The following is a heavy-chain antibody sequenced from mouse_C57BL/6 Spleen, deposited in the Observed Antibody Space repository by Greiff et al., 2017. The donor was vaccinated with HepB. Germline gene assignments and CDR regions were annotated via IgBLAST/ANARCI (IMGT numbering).Heavy chain of an antibody. V-gene: IGHV5-12*01. D-gene: IGHD1-1*01. J-gene: IGHJ3*01. CDR1: GFTFSDYY. CDR3: ARPDYYGIPFAY. Sequence: EVKLVESGGGLVQPGGSLKLSCAASGFTFSDYYMYWVRQTPEKRLEWVAYISNGGGSTYYPDTVKGRFTISRDNAKNTLYLQMSRLKSEDTAMYYCARPDYYGIPFAYWGQGTLVTVSA. CDR2: ISNGGGST.